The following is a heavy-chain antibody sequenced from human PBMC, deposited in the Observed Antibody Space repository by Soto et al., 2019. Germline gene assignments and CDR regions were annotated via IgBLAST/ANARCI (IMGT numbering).Heavy chain of an antibody. V-gene: IGHV1-18*01. CDR3: ARGRPHDF. CDR2: LSVYNGNT. J-gene: IGHJ4*02. Sequence: ASVKLSCKACGYTFTSYGMSWVRQAPGQGLEWMGWLSVYNGNTDYAQKLQGRVTVTTDTSTSTAYMELRSLRSDDTAVYYCARGRPHDFWGQGTLVTVSS. CDR1: GYTFTSYG.